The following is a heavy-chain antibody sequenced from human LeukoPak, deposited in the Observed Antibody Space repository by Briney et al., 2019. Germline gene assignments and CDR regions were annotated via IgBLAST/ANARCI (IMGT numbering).Heavy chain of an antibody. V-gene: IGHV4-59*01. CDR3: ARGGYYDKEAFDI. Sequence: SETLSLTCTVSGASTSSYYWSWVRQFPGKGLEWIGYIYYSGSTNYNPSLKSRVTISLDTSKNQFSLSLSSVTAADTAVYYCARGGYYDKEAFDIWGQGTMVTVSS. D-gene: IGHD3-22*01. CDR1: GASTSSYY. J-gene: IGHJ3*02. CDR2: IYYSGST.